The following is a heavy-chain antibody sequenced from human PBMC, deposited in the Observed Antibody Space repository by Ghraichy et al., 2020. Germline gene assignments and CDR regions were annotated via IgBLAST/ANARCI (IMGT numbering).Heavy chain of an antibody. Sequence: SETLSLTCTVSGGSISSSSYYWGWIRQPPGKGLEWIGSIYYSGSTYYNPSLKSRVTISVDTSKNQFSLKLSPVTAADTAVYYCAVSGWELPFGYWGQGTLVTVSS. D-gene: IGHD1-26*01. CDR3: AVSGWELPFGY. CDR1: GGSISSSSYY. J-gene: IGHJ4*02. CDR2: IYYSGST. V-gene: IGHV4-39*01.